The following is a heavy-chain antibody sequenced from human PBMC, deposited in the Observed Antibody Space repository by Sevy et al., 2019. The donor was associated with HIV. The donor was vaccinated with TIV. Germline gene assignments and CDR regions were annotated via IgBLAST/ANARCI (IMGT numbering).Heavy chain of an antibody. CDR3: AKDSGSSGYDHYGLDV. V-gene: IGHV3-30*18. D-gene: IGHD6-19*01. J-gene: IGHJ6*02. CDR1: GFTFSNYG. Sequence: GGSLRLSCVASGFTFSNYGTHWVRQAPGKGLEWVAITSHDEGSENYADSVKGRFTISRDNSKNTLYLQMYRLTTEDTGVYYCAKDSGSSGYDHYGLDVWGQGTTVTVSS. CDR2: TSHDEGSE.